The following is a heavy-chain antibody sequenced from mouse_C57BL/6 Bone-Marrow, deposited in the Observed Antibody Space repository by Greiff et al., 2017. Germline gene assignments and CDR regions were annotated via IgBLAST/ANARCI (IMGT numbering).Heavy chain of an antibody. J-gene: IGHJ3*01. CDR2: ISSGGSYT. CDR1: GFTFSSYG. V-gene: IGHV5-6*01. D-gene: IGHD2-3*01. CDR3: ARHEYDGYLFSY. Sequence: EVKLVESGGDLVKPGGSLKLSCAASGFTFSSYGMSWVRQTPDKRLEWVATISSGGSYTYYPDSVKGRFTISRDNAKNTLYLQMSSLKSEDTAMYYCARHEYDGYLFSYWGQGTLVTVSA.